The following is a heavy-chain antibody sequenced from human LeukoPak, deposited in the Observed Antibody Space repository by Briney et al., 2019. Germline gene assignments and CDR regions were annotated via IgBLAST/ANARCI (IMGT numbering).Heavy chain of an antibody. CDR2: IYYSGST. CDR3: ARDFPYYYYMDV. V-gene: IGHV4-59*12. J-gene: IGHJ6*03. Sequence: SETLSLTCTVSGGSISSYYWSWIRQPPGKGLEWIGYIYYSGSTNYNPSLKSRVTISVDTSKNQFSLKLSSVTAADTAVYYCARDFPYYYYMDVWGKGTTVTISS. CDR1: GGSISSYY.